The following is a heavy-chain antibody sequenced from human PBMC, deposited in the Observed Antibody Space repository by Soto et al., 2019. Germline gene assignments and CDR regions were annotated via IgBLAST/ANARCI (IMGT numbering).Heavy chain of an antibody. J-gene: IGHJ3*02. CDR3: AKDHDYYGSGSYWIAFDI. V-gene: IGHV3-23*01. CDR2: ISGSGGST. CDR1: GFTFSSYA. Sequence: GGSLRLSCAASGFTFSSYAMSWVRQAPGKGLEWVSAISGSGGSTYYADSVKGRFTISRDNSKNTLYLQMNSLRAEDTAVYYCAKDHDYYGSGSYWIAFDIWGQGTMVTV. D-gene: IGHD3-10*01.